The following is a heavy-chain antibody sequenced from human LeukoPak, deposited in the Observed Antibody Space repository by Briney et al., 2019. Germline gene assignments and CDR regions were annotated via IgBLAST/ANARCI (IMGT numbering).Heavy chain of an antibody. Sequence: ASVKVSCKASGYTFTSYDNNWVRQATGQGLEWMGWMNPNSGNTGYAQKFQGRVTMTKNTSISTAYMELSSLRSEDTAVYYCARGIESGEWELTTYYFDYWGQGTLVTVSS. V-gene: IGHV1-8*01. D-gene: IGHD1-26*01. CDR2: MNPNSGNT. CDR1: GYTFTSYD. J-gene: IGHJ4*02. CDR3: ARGIESGEWELTTYYFDY.